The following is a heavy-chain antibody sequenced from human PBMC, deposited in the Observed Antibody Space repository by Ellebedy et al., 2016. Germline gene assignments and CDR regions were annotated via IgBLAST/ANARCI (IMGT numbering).Heavy chain of an antibody. D-gene: IGHD6-13*01. CDR2: ISYDGSNK. Sequence: GGSLRLSCAASGFTFGSYGMHWVRQAPGKGLEWVAVISYDGSNKYYADSVKGRFTISRDNSKNTLYLQMNSLRAEDTAVYYCARDRVEQQLVGADYWGQGTLVTVSS. CDR1: GFTFGSYG. V-gene: IGHV3-30*03. CDR3: ARDRVEQQLVGADY. J-gene: IGHJ4*02.